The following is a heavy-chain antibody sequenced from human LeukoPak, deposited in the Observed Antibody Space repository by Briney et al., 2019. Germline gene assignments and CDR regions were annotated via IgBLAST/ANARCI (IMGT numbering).Heavy chain of an antibody. CDR1: GGSFSGYY. CDR3: ARSMYYYYYGMDV. Sequence: SETLSLTCAVYGGSFSGYYWSWIRQPPGKGLEWIGEINHSGSTNYNPSLKSRVTISVDTSKNQFSLKLSSVTAADTAVYYCARSMYYYYYGMDVRGQGTTVTVSS. J-gene: IGHJ6*02. CDR2: INHSGST. V-gene: IGHV4-34*01.